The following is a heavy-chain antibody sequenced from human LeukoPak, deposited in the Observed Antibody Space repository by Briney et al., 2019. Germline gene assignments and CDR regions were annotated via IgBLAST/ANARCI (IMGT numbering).Heavy chain of an antibody. CDR3: AKDPRNYDFWSGSWFDP. CDR1: GLTFSSYA. Sequence: GGSLRLSCAASGLTFSSYAMSWVRQAPGKGLEWVSAISGSGGSTYYADSVKGRFTISRDNSKNTLYLQMNSLRAEDTAVYYCAKDPRNYDFWSGSWFDPWGQGTLVTVSS. CDR2: ISGSGGST. J-gene: IGHJ5*02. D-gene: IGHD3-3*01. V-gene: IGHV3-23*01.